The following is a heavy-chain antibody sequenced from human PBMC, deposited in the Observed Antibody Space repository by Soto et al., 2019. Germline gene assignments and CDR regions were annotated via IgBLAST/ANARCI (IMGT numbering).Heavy chain of an antibody. V-gene: IGHV1-2*04. Sequence: ASVKVSCKASGYTFTGYYMHWVRQAPGQGLEWMGWINPNSGGTNYAQKFQGWVTMTRDTSISTAYMELRRLRSDDTAVEYGARRGYSGYDLGGMEVWGPGTTVTVSS. D-gene: IGHD5-12*01. CDR3: ARRGYSGYDLGGMEV. CDR2: INPNSGGT. J-gene: IGHJ6*02. CDR1: GYTFTGYY.